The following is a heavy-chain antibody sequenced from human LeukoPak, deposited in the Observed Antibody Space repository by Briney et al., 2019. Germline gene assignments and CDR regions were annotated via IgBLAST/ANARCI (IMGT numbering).Heavy chain of an antibody. Sequence: GGSLVLSCTASGFPFQSYWMNWVRQAPGKGLELVANINADGSDKYFMDSVKGRFSISRDNANNRLYLQMTSLRAEDTAVYYCMPGRGYWGQGTLVTVSS. CDR3: MPGRGY. J-gene: IGHJ4*02. D-gene: IGHD2-8*02. CDR1: GFPFQSYW. CDR2: INADGSDK. V-gene: IGHV3-7*01.